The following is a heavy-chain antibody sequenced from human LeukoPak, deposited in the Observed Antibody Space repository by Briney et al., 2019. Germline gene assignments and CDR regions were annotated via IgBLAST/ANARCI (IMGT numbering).Heavy chain of an antibody. Sequence: PSETLSLTCTVSGGSISSSSYYWGWIRQPPGKGLEWIGSIYYSGSTYYNPSLKSRVTISVDTSKNQFSLKLSSVTAADTAVYYCARVSRGAEIGYWGQGTLVTVSS. D-gene: IGHD3-10*01. J-gene: IGHJ4*02. CDR1: GGSISSSSYY. CDR3: ARVSRGAEIGY. V-gene: IGHV4-39*01. CDR2: IYYSGST.